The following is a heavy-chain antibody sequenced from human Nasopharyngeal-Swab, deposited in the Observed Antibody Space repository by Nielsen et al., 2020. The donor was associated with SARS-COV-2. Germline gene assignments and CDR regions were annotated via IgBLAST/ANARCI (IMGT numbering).Heavy chain of an antibody. V-gene: IGHV3-74*01. CDR2: INGDGSST. Sequence: GGSLRLSCAASGFTFSGHWMYWVRQAPGKGLVWVSRINGDGSSTDYAASVKGRFTISRDNAKNSLYLQMNSLRAEDTVVYYCARDFSSGWYGYYYYGMDVWGQGTTVTASS. CDR1: GFTFSGHW. D-gene: IGHD6-19*01. J-gene: IGHJ6*02. CDR3: ARDFSSGWYGYYYYGMDV.